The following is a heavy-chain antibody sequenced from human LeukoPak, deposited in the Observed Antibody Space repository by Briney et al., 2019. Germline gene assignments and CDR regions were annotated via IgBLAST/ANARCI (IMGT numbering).Heavy chain of an antibody. CDR3: ARGGDTLDY. D-gene: IGHD2-2*02. CDR2: ISGSGGST. J-gene: IGHJ4*02. V-gene: IGHV3-23*01. Sequence: GGSLRLSCAASGFTFSSYAMRWVRQAPGKGLEWVSAISGSGGSTYYADSVKGRFTISRDNAKNSLYLQMNSLRAEDTAVYYCARGGDTLDYWGQGTLVTVSS. CDR1: GFTFSSYA.